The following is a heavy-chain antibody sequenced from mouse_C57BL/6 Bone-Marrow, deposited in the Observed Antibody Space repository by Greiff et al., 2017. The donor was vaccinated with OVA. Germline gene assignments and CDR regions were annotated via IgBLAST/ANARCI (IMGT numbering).Heavy chain of an antibody. V-gene: IGHV5-9*01. J-gene: IGHJ4*01. Sequence: EVKLVESGGGLVKPGGSLKLSCAASGFTFSSYTMSWVRQTPEKRLEWVATISGGSGNTDYPASVKGRSTISRDNAKNTLYLQMSSLRSEDTALYYCARRGYYDDLMDYWGQGTSVTVSS. CDR1: GFTFSSYT. CDR3: ARRGYYDDLMDY. CDR2: ISGGSGNT. D-gene: IGHD2-13*01.